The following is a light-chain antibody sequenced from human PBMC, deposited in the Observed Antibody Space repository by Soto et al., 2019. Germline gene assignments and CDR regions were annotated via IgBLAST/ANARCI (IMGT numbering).Light chain of an antibody. CDR2: DAS. J-gene: IGKJ5*01. CDR3: QHLNSYPIT. Sequence: GDRVTITCRASQSISSWLAWYQQKPGKAPKVLIYDASTLQSGVPSRFSGSGSGTDFTLTISSLQPEDFATYYCQHLNSYPITFGQGTRLEIK. V-gene: IGKV1-5*01. CDR1: QSISSW.